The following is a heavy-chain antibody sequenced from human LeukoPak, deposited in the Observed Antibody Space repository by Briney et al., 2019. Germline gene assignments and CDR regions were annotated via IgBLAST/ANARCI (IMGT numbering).Heavy chain of an antibody. CDR1: GGSISSGDYY. CDR3: ARDVTYYDFWSGYSWFDP. Sequence: SETLSLTCTVSGGSISSGDYYWSWIRQPPGKGLEWIGYIYYSGSTYYNPSLKSRVTISVDTSKSQFSLKLSSVTAADTAVYYCARDVTYYDFWSGYSWFDPWGKGTTVTVSS. V-gene: IGHV4-30-4*08. D-gene: IGHD3-3*01. J-gene: IGHJ6*04. CDR2: IYYSGST.